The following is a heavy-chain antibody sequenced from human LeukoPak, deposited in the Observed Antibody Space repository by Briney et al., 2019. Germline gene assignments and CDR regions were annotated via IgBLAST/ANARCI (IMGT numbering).Heavy chain of an antibody. CDR1: GFTFSSYW. V-gene: IGHV3-74*01. CDR2: INSDGSST. D-gene: IGHD6-19*01. CDR3: AREVAGRWWFDP. Sequence: PGGSLRLSCAASGFTFSSYWMHWVRQAPGKGLVWVSRINSDGSSTSYADSVKGRFTISRDNAKNTLYLQMNSLRAEDTAVYYCAREVAGRWWFDPWGQGTLVTVSS. J-gene: IGHJ5*02.